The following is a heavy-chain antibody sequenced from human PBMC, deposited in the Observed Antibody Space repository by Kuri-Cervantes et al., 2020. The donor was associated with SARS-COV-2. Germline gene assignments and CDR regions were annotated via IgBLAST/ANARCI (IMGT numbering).Heavy chain of an antibody. D-gene: IGHD3-16*01. Sequence: ASVKVSCKTSGYTFTSYDITWVRQATGQGLEWMGWMNPNSGYTGYAQKFQGRVTLTRNTSISTAYMELNSLTSEDTAVYYCATEGGDYWGQGTLVTVSS. CDR2: MNPNSGYT. V-gene: IGHV1-8*03. J-gene: IGHJ4*02. CDR1: GYTFTSYD. CDR3: ATEGGDY.